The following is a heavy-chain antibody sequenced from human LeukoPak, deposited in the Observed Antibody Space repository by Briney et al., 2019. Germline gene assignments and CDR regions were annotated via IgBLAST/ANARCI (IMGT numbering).Heavy chain of an antibody. Sequence: PGRSLRLSCAASGFTFDDYAMHWVRQAPGKGLEWVSGISWNSGSIGYADSVKGRFTISRDNAKNSLYLQMNSLRAEDTAVYYCAKGHYYGSGSLDYWGRGTLVTVSS. CDR1: GFTFDDYA. CDR2: ISWNSGSI. V-gene: IGHV3-9*01. J-gene: IGHJ4*02. CDR3: AKGHYYGSGSLDY. D-gene: IGHD3-10*01.